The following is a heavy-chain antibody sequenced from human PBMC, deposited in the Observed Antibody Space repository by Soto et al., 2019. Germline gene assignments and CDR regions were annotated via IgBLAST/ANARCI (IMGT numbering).Heavy chain of an antibody. V-gene: IGHV3-33*01. CDR1: GFTFSSYG. D-gene: IGHD5-12*01. J-gene: IGHJ6*04. CDR2: IWYDGSNK. CDR3: ARCSGGYTYYYGMEV. Sequence: GWSLRLSCAASGFTFSSYGMHLVRQAPGKGLEWVAFIWYDGSNKYYADSVKGRLTISRDNYKNTLYLQMNSLRAEDTAVYYCARCSGGYTYYYGMEVWGKGTKVTVSS.